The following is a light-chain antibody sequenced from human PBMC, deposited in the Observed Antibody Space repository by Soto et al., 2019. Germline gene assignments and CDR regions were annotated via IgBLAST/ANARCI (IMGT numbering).Light chain of an antibody. CDR3: CSYAGSSTLV. V-gene: IGLV2-23*02. CDR1: SSDVGTYNL. J-gene: IGLJ3*02. CDR2: EVN. Sequence: QSVLTQPASVSESPGQSITFSCIGTSSDVGTYNLVSWYQHHPGKAPKLMIYEVNNRPSGVSNRFSGSKSGNTASLTISGLQAEDEADYYCCSYAGSSTLVFGGGTKVTVL.